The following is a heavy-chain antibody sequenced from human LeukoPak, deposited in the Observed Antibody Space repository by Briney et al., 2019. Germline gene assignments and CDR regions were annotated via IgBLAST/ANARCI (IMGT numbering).Heavy chain of an antibody. J-gene: IGHJ4*02. Sequence: GASVKVSCKASGYTFTGYYMHWVRQAPGQGLEWMGWINPNSGGTNYAQKFQGRVTMTRDTSISTAYMELSRLRSDDTAVYYCARGGARILTGYYKYYFDYWGQGTLVTVSS. V-gene: IGHV1-2*02. CDR3: ARGGARILTGYYKYYFDY. CDR2: INPNSGGT. CDR1: GYTFTGYY. D-gene: IGHD3-9*01.